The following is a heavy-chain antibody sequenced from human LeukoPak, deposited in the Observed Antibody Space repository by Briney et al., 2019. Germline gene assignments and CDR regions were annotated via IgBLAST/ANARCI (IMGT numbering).Heavy chain of an antibody. J-gene: IGHJ3*02. CDR2: FYHSGST. CDR1: GGSISSGGYS. D-gene: IGHD3-9*01. CDR3: ARVPTYYDILTGYQVDAFDI. V-gene: IGHV4-30-2*01. Sequence: PSETLSLTCAVSGGSISSGGYSWSWIRQPPGKGLEWIGYFYHSGSTYYNPSLKSRVTISVDRSKNQFSLKLSSVTAADTAVYYCARVPTYYDILTGYQVDAFDIWGQGTMVTVSS.